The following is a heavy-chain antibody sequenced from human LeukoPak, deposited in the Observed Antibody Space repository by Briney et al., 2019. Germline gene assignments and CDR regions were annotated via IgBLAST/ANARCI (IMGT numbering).Heavy chain of an antibody. CDR3: AREGGTIEIGEFDY. CDR1: GLTFTFSTSG. D-gene: IGHD3-16*02. Sequence: GGSLRLSCAASGLTFTFSTSGIHWVRQAPGKGLEWVAFIQYDGSEEYYADSVKGRCTTSRDNSKNTVYLQMNSLTGEDTAIYYCAREGGTIEIGEFDYSGQGTLVTVSS. J-gene: IGHJ4*02. CDR2: IQYDGSEE. V-gene: IGHV3-30*02.